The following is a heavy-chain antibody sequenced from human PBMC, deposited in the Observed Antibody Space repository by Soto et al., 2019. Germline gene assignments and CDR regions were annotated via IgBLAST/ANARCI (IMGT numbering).Heavy chain of an antibody. V-gene: IGHV3-23*01. Sequence: VQLLESGGGLVQPGVSLRLSCAASGFSFSNFAMSWVRQAPGKGLEWVSGIGGGGDATYYADSVKGRFTISRDNSKNTLVLQINSLRADDTAAYYCAKARVNHNSVCDPLEIWGQGTVVTVSS. D-gene: IGHD4-17*01. CDR1: GFSFSNFA. CDR3: AKARVNHNSVCDPLEI. J-gene: IGHJ3*02. CDR2: IGGGGDAT.